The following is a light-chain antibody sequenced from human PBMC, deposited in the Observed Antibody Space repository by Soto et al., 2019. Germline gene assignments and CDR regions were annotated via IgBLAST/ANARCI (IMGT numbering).Light chain of an antibody. CDR2: DKN. CDR1: SSNIGNNY. J-gene: IGLJ2*01. Sequence: QSALTQPPSVSAAPGQKVTISCSGSSSNIGNNYVSWYQQLPGTAPKLLIYDKNERPSGIPDRFSGSKSGTSATLGITGLQTGDEADYYCGTWDSSLSAVVFGGGTKLTVL. CDR3: GTWDSSLSAVV. V-gene: IGLV1-51*01.